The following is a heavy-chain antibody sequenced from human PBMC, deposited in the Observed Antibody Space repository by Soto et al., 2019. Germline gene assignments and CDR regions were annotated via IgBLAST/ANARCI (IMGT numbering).Heavy chain of an antibody. Sequence: EVQLVESGGGLVKPGGSLRLFCAASGFTFSSHSMNWVRQAPGKGPEWVSSISSSSTYIYYADSVKGRFTISRDNAKNSLYLQMNSLRGEDTAVYFCASHPMDSSGYWYSIDYWGQGTLVTVSS. J-gene: IGHJ4*02. CDR1: GFTFSSHS. V-gene: IGHV3-21*01. CDR3: ASHPMDSSGYWYSIDY. CDR2: ISSSSTYI. D-gene: IGHD3-22*01.